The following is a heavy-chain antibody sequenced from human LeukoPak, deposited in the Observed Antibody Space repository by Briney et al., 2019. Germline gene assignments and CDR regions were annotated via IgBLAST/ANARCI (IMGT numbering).Heavy chain of an antibody. D-gene: IGHD1-26*01. V-gene: IGHV1-24*01. Sequence: ASVKVSCKVSGYTLTELSMHWVRQAPGKGLEWMGGFDPEDGETIYAQKFQGRVTMTEDTSTDTAYMELSSLRSEDTAVYYYATCRRVIRVGARAFDIWGQGTMVTVSS. CDR3: ATCRRVIRVGARAFDI. CDR1: GYTLTELS. J-gene: IGHJ3*02. CDR2: FDPEDGET.